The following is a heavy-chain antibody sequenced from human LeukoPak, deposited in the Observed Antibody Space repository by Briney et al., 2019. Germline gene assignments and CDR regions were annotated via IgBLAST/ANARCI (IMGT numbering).Heavy chain of an antibody. Sequence: SETLSLTGTVSGGSISSYYWSWIRQPPGKGLEWIGYISNSGITNYNPSLKSRVTISVDTSKNQFSLKLSSVTAADTAVYHCARHAKVGAGVFDIWGQGTMVTVSS. D-gene: IGHD1-26*01. CDR3: ARHAKVGAGVFDI. CDR2: ISNSGIT. V-gene: IGHV4-59*08. CDR1: GGSISSYY. J-gene: IGHJ3*02.